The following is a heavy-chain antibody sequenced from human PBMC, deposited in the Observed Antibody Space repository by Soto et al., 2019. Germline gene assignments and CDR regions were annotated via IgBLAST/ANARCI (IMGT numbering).Heavy chain of an antibody. CDR3: ARGSGRTYYYGSGRDQTRYYYYGMDV. V-gene: IGHV4-34*01. CDR2: LNDSGST. Sequence: SETLSVTCAVHVGSFSVYYWDWPREPPGKGLERIAGLNDSGSTNYNPSLKSRVTISVDTSKNQFSLKLSSVTAADTAVYYCARGSGRTYYYGSGRDQTRYYYYGMDVWGQGTTVTVSS. J-gene: IGHJ6*01. D-gene: IGHD3-10*01. CDR1: VGSFSVYY.